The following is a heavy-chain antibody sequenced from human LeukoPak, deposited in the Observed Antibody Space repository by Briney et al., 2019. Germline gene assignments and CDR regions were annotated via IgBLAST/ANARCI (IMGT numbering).Heavy chain of an antibody. Sequence: GGSLRLSCAASGFSFSDFYMSWIRQAPGMGLEWVSYIGTRSNPIYYADSVKGRFTISRDDAKNSLYLQMNSLRDEDTAVYFCAREARGSGRDFDYWGQGILVTVSS. CDR1: GFSFSDFY. D-gene: IGHD1-26*01. CDR2: IGTRSNPI. CDR3: AREARGSGRDFDY. J-gene: IGHJ4*02. V-gene: IGHV3-11*01.